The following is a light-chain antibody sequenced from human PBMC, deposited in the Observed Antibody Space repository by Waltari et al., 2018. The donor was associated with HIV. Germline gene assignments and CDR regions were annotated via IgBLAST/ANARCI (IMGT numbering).Light chain of an antibody. V-gene: IGKV3-20*01. CDR1: QSVSSSY. CDR2: DAS. Sequence: LSLSPGERATLSCRASQSVSSSYLAWYQQKPGQAPRLLIYDASNRATGIPDRFSDSGSGTDFTLTISRLEPEDFAVYYCQHYGSSQITFGQGTRLEIK. CDR3: QHYGSSQIT. J-gene: IGKJ5*01.